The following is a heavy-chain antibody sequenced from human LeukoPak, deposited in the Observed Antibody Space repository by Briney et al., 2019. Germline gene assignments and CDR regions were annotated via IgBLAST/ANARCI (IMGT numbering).Heavy chain of an antibody. D-gene: IGHD2-2*01. V-gene: IGHV1-2*02. CDR1: GYIFTDYY. Sequence: ASVNVSCKASGYIFTDYYMHWVRQAPGQGLEWMGWINPYSGGTNYTQKFQGRVTMTRDTSISTTYMELSRLRSDDTAVYYCARGASDIVVVPAAMRYYGMDVWGQGTTVTVSS. J-gene: IGHJ6*02. CDR3: ARGASDIVVVPAAMRYYGMDV. CDR2: INPYSGGT.